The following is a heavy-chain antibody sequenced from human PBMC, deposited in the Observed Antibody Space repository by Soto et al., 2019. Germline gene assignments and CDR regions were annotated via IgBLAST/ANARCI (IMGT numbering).Heavy chain of an antibody. J-gene: IGHJ6*02. D-gene: IGHD3-16*01. CDR1: GFTFRNYW. Sequence: EVQLVESGGGLVLPGGSLRLSCAASGFTFRNYWMHWVRQAPGKGLVWVSRVNSDGDTTYYADSVKGRFTISRDNAKNALHLEMNSLGAEETAVYYCASNYAYAEGYYFYGIDVWGQGTTVTVSS. CDR3: ASNYAYAEGYYFYGIDV. CDR2: VNSDGDTT. V-gene: IGHV3-74*01.